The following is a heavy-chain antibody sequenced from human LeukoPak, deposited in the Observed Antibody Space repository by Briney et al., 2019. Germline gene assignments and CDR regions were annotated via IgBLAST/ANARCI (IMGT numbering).Heavy chain of an antibody. CDR2: IYPGDSDT. J-gene: IGHJ4*02. CDR3: ARHGVDYYGSGSPRSIDY. V-gene: IGHV5-51*01. D-gene: IGHD3-10*01. CDR1: GYSFTSYW. Sequence: GESLKISCKGSGYSFTSYWIGWVRQMPGKGLEWMGIIYPGDSDTRYSPSFQGQVTISADKSISTAYLQWSSLKASDTAMYYCARHGVDYYGSGSPRSIDYWGQGTLVTVSS.